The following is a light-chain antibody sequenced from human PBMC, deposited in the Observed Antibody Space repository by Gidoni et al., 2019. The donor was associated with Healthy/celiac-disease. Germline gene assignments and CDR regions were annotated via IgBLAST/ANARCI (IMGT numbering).Light chain of an antibody. CDR1: QSISSY. J-gene: IGKJ4*01. V-gene: IGKV1-39*01. Sequence: DIQMTQSPSSLSASVGDRVTITCRASQSISSYLNWYQQKPGKAPKLLLYAASSMQSGVPPRFSGSGSGTDFTLTISSLQPEDFAAYYCQQSYSRPLTFGGGTKVEIK. CDR3: QQSYSRPLT. CDR2: AAS.